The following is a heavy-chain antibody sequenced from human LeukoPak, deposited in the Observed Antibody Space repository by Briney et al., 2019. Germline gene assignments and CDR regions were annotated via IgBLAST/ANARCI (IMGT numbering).Heavy chain of an antibody. D-gene: IGHD5-18*01. CDR1: GFTFSSYG. Sequence: GGSLRLSCAASGFTFSSYGMHWVRQAPGKGLEWLAVIWYDGSNKYYADSVKGRFTISRDNSKNTLYLQMNSLRAEDTAVYYCARGKDTAMVNYGMDVWGQGTTVTVSS. J-gene: IGHJ6*02. V-gene: IGHV3-33*01. CDR3: ARGKDTAMVNYGMDV. CDR2: IWYDGSNK.